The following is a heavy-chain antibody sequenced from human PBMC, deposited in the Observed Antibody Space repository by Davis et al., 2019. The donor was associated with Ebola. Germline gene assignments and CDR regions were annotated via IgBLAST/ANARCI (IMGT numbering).Heavy chain of an antibody. J-gene: IGHJ3*01. V-gene: IGHV3-53*01. CDR1: GFSLTTEY. CDR2: INNNDKT. D-gene: IGHD3-9*01. Sequence: PGGSLRLSCAVSGFSLTTEYMSWVRQHPGKGLEWVAIINNNDKTHYADSVKGRYTISRDISKNTSDLQMNSLGPDDTAMYYCASFIFGGQGTMVTVSS. CDR3: ASFIF.